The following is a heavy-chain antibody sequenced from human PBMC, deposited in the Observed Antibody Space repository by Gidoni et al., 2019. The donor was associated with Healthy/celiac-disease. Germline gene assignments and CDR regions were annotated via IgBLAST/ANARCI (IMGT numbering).Heavy chain of an antibody. J-gene: IGHJ6*02. D-gene: IGHD2-21*02. CDR2: ISYDGSNK. V-gene: IGHV3-30-3*01. Sequence: QVQLVESGGGVVQPGRSLRLSCAASGFTFSSYAMHWVRQAPGKGLEWVAVISYDGSNKYYADSVKGRFTISRDNSKNTLYLQMNSLRAEDTAVYYCARDDAVVVTANEYGMDVWGQGTTVTVSS. CDR1: GFTFSSYA. CDR3: ARDDAVVVTANEYGMDV.